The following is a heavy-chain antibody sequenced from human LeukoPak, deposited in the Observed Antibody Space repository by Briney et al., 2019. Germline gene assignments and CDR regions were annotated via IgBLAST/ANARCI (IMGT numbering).Heavy chain of an antibody. V-gene: IGHV1-69*04. CDR3: ARAEGLLWFGVVFDP. J-gene: IGHJ5*02. CDR2: IIPILGIA. Sequence: ASVKVSCKASGYTFTAYYMHWVRQAPGQGLEWMGRIIPILGIANYAQKFQGRVTITADKSTSTAYMELSSLRSEDTAVYYCARAEGLLWFGVVFDPWGQGTLVTVSS. CDR1: GYTFTAYY. D-gene: IGHD3-10*01.